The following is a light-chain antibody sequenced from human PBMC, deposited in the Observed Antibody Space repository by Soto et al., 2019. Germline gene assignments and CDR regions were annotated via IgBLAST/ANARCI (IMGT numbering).Light chain of an antibody. V-gene: IGKV1-39*01. J-gene: IGKJ2*01. CDR3: QQSYSSPQT. CDR1: QRMSNY. CDR2: TAS. Sequence: DIQMTQSPSSLSASVGDRVTITCRASQRMSNYVNWYQLKPGKAPKLLIYTASSLQSGVPSRFSGSGSGTDFTLTISSLQPEDFATYFYQQSYSSPQTFGQGTKLEIK.